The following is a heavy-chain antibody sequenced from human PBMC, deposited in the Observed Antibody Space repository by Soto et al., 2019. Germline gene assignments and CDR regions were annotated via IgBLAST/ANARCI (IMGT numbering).Heavy chain of an antibody. Sequence: QVQLQESGPGLVKPSQTLSLTCTVSGGSISSGGYYWSWIRQHPGKGLEWIGYIYYSGSTYYNPSRKSRVTISXXTXKXLVSLKLSSVTAADTAVYYCARGAVVPAAYYYGMDVWGQGTTVTVSS. D-gene: IGHD2-2*01. V-gene: IGHV4-31*03. CDR2: IYYSGST. CDR3: ARGAVVPAAYYYGMDV. CDR1: GGSISSGGYY. J-gene: IGHJ6*02.